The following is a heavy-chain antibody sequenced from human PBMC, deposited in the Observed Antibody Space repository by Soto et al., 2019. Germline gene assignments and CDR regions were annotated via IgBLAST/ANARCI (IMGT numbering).Heavy chain of an antibody. V-gene: IGHV4-31*03. D-gene: IGHD2-2*01. J-gene: IGHJ6*03. CDR3: ARAVDCSSTSCYYYYYYYMDV. CDR1: GGSISSGGYY. CDR2: IYYSGST. Sequence: SETLSLTCTVSGGSISSGGYYWSWIRQHPGEGLEWIGYIYYSGSTYYNPSLKSRVTISVDTSKNQFSLKLSSVTAADTAVYYCARAVDCSSTSCYYYYYYYMDVWGKGTTVTVSS.